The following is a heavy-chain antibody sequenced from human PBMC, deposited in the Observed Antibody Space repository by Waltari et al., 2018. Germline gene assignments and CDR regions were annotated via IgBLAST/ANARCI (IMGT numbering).Heavy chain of an antibody. CDR2: IYHSGST. J-gene: IGHJ6*02. Sequence: QVQLQESGPGLVKPSETLSLTCAVSGYSISSGYYWGWIRQPPGKGLEWIGTIYHSGSTACNPSLKSRVTISVDTSKNQFSLKLSSVTAADTAVYYCARVPMVRGVLAFMDVWGQGTTVTVSS. CDR1: GYSISSGYY. CDR3: ARVPMVRGVLAFMDV. V-gene: IGHV4-38-2*01. D-gene: IGHD3-10*01.